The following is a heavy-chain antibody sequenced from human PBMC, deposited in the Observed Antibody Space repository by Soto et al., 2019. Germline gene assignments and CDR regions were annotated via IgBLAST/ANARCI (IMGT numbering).Heavy chain of an antibody. J-gene: IGHJ6*03. CDR1: GFTVSSNY. CDR2: IYSGGST. Sequence: GGSLRLSCAASGFTVSSNYMSWIRQAPGKGLEWVSVIYSGGSTYYADSVKGRFTISRDNSKNTLYLQMNSLRAEDTAVYYCARGYCSSTSCYAGGFYYYMDVWGKGTTVTVSS. D-gene: IGHD2-2*01. V-gene: IGHV3-66*01. CDR3: ARGYCSSTSCYAGGFYYYMDV.